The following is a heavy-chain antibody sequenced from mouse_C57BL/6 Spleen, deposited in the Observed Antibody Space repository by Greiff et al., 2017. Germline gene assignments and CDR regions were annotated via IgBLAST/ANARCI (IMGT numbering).Heavy chain of an antibody. Sequence: VQLQQPGAELVKPGASVKMSCKASGYTFTSYWITWVKQRPGQGLEWIGDIYPGSGSTNYNEKFKSKATLTVDTSSSTAYMQLSSLSSEDSAVYYCERLYYDYDWYFDVWGTGTTVTVSS. CDR3: ERLYYDYDWYFDV. V-gene: IGHV1-55*01. CDR1: GYTFTSYW. CDR2: IYPGSGST. D-gene: IGHD2-4*01. J-gene: IGHJ1*03.